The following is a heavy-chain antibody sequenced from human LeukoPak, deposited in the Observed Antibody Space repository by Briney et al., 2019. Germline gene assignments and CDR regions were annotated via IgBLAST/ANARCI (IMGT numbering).Heavy chain of an antibody. CDR2: ISWNSGSI. V-gene: IGHV3-9*01. D-gene: IGHD4-11*01. CDR3: AKALAPLLQKADWFDP. J-gene: IGHJ5*02. CDR1: GFTFDDYA. Sequence: GGSLRLSCAASGFTFDDYAMHWVRQAPGKGLEWVSGISWNSGSIGYADSVKGRFAISRDSAKNSLYLQMNSLSAEDTALYYCAKALAPLLQKADWFDPWGQGTLVTVSS.